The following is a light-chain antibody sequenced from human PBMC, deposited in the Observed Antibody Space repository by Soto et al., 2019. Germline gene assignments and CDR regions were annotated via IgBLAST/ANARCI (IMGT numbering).Light chain of an antibody. V-gene: IGLV1-40*03. CDR3: QSFDNKPHVL. J-gene: IGLJ3*02. CDR2: SNI. Sequence: QAVVTQPPSVSGAPGQRVTISCTGSGSNIGAGYDVHWYQLVSGTAPRLLIYSNINRPSGVPDRFSGSRSGASASLAITGLQAEDEAHYYCQSFDNKPHVLFGGGTQLTVL. CDR1: GSNIGAGYD.